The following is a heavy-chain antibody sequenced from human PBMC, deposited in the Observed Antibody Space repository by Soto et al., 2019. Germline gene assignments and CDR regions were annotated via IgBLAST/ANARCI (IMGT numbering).Heavy chain of an antibody. Sequence: GASVKVSCKASGGTFSSYAISWVRQAPGQGLEWMGGIIPIFGTANYAQKFQGRVTITADKSTSTAYMELSSLRSEDTAVYYCARGDYDILTGSRLRFDPWGQGTLVTVSS. CDR1: GGTFSSYA. D-gene: IGHD3-9*01. V-gene: IGHV1-69*06. CDR2: IIPIFGTA. CDR3: ARGDYDILTGSRLRFDP. J-gene: IGHJ5*02.